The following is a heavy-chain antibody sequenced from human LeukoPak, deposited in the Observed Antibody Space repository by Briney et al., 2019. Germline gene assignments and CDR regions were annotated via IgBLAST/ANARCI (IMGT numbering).Heavy chain of an antibody. CDR1: GFTFSSYW. CDR2: INPGGSSI. D-gene: IGHD1-14*01. Sequence: PGRSLRLSCAASGFTFSSYWMHWVRQVPGKGLVWVARINPGGSSITYADSVKGRFTISRDNAKNTLYLQMDSLRAEDTGVYYRARSNQADDYWGQGNLVTVSS. CDR3: ARSNQADDY. J-gene: IGHJ4*02. V-gene: IGHV3-74*01.